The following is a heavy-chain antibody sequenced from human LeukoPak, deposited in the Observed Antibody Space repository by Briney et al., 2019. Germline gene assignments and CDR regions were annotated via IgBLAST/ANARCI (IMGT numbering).Heavy chain of an antibody. J-gene: IGHJ4*02. V-gene: IGHV3-53*01. CDR1: GFTVSSNY. D-gene: IGHD5-12*01. CDR3: ARNSGYDLPFDY. CDR2: IYSGGST. Sequence: GGSLRLSFAASGFTVSSNYMTWVRQAPGKGLEWVSVIYSGGSTYYADSVKGRFTISRDNSKNTLSLQMNSLRAEDTAVYYCARNSGYDLPFDYWGQGTLVTVSS.